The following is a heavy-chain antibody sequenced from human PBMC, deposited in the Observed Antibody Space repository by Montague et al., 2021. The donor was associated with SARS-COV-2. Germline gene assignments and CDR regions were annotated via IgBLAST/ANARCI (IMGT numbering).Heavy chain of an antibody. Sequence: SETLSLTCTVSGGSISSYYWTWIRQPPGKGLESIGYIHHNGSTKYNPSLKSRVTISVDTSKNQFSLKLGSVSVADTAVYYCARGGGNSADYYNYTMDVWGQGTTVTVFS. D-gene: IGHD4-23*01. CDR2: IHHNGST. CDR1: GGSISSYY. J-gene: IGHJ6*02. CDR3: ARGGGNSADYYNYTMDV. V-gene: IGHV4-59*01.